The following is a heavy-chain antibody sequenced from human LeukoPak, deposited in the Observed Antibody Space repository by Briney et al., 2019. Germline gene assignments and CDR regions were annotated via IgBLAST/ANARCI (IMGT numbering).Heavy chain of an antibody. J-gene: IGHJ4*02. Sequence: GGSLRLSCAASGFTFSSYAMSWVRQAPGKGLEWVSAISGSGGSTYYADSVKGRFTISRDNSKNTLYLQMNSLRAEDTAVYYCASSRQRSYYGGVYFDYWGQGTLVTVSS. CDR1: GFTFSSYA. CDR3: ASSRQRSYYGGVYFDY. CDR2: ISGSGGST. V-gene: IGHV3-23*01. D-gene: IGHD1-26*01.